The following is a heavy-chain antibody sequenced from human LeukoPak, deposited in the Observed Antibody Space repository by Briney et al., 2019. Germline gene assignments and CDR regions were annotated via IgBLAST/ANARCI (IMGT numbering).Heavy chain of an antibody. CDR2: IIPIFGTA. CDR1: GGTFSSYA. CDR3: AASLGDRYFDL. Sequence: SVKVSCKASGGTFSSYAISWVRQAPGQGLEWMGGIIPIFGTANYAQKFQGRVTITADKSTSTAYMELSSLRSEDTAVYYCAASLGDRYFDLWGGGTLVTVSS. D-gene: IGHD2-21*01. V-gene: IGHV1-69*06. J-gene: IGHJ2*01.